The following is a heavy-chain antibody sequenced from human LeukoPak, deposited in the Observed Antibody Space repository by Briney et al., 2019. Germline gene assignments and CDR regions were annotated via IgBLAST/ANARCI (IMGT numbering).Heavy chain of an antibody. V-gene: IGHV4-39*01. CDR3: ARYGQTSMVDY. Sequence: SETLSLTCTVSGGSISSSSYYWGWIRQPPGKGLEWIGSIYYSGSTYYNPSLKSRVTISVDTSKNQFSLKLSSVTAADTAVYYCARYGQTSMVDYWGQGTLVTVSS. J-gene: IGHJ4*02. CDR2: IYYSGST. D-gene: IGHD5-18*01. CDR1: GGSISSSSYY.